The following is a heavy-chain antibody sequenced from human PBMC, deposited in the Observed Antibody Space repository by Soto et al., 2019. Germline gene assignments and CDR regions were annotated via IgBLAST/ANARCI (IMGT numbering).Heavy chain of an antibody. CDR2: IYSGGST. J-gene: IGHJ5*02. Sequence: GGSLRLSCAASGFTFSSYAMSWVRQAPGKGLEWVSVIYSGGSTYYADSVKGRFAISRDNSKNTLYLQMNSLRAEDTAVYYCAKDAQGTRPDWFDPWGQGTLVTVSS. CDR3: AKDAQGTRPDWFDP. CDR1: GFTFSSYA. V-gene: IGHV3-23*03. D-gene: IGHD2-2*01.